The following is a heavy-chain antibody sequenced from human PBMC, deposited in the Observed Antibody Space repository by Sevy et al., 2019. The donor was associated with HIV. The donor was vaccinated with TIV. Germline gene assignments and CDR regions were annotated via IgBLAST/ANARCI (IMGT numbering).Heavy chain of an antibody. CDR1: GFTFSKYS. CDR2: LSFGCGEI. Sequence: GGSLRLSCAASGFTFSKYSMSWVRQPPGKGLEGVSTLSFGCGEINHADSVKGWFTISRDNSKNSLYLQMNNLRAEDTAVYYCAREGCTKPHDYWGQGTLVTVSS. D-gene: IGHD2-8*01. CDR3: AREGCTKPHDY. V-gene: IGHV3-23*01. J-gene: IGHJ4*02.